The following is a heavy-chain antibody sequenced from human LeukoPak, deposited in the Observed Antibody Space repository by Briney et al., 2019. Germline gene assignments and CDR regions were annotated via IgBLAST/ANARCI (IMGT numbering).Heavy chain of an antibody. CDR3: ARVGSGSRYLDY. CDR2: IYTSEST. Sequence: SETLSLTCTVSGGSISSYYWSWIRQPAGKGLEWIGRIYTSESTTYNPSLNSRATMSVDTSRTQFSLKLSSVTAADTAVYYCARVGSGSRYLDYWGQGILVIVSS. CDR1: GGSISSYY. D-gene: IGHD5-12*01. V-gene: IGHV4-4*07. J-gene: IGHJ4*02.